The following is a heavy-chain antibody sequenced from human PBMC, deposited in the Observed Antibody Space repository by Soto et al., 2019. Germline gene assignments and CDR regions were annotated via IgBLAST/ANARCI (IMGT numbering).Heavy chain of an antibody. Sequence: SETLSLTCAVSGVSITTNGYSWSWIRQPPGKGLEWIGYIYPSGTIFYNPSLNSRVTISADTSNNQFSLKLTSVTAADTAVYFCATYTAFAKYYFDYWGRGTLVTV. CDR3: ATYTAFAKYYFDY. D-gene: IGHD3-16*01. J-gene: IGHJ4*02. CDR2: IYPSGTI. CDR1: GVSITTNGYS. V-gene: IGHV4-30-2*01.